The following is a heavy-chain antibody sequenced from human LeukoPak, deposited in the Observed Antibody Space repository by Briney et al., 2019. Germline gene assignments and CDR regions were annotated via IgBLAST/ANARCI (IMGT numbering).Heavy chain of an antibody. CDR1: GYTFTSYG. Sequence: ASVKVSCKASGYTFTSYGISWVRQAPGQGLEWMGWISAYNGNTNYAQKLQGRVTMTTDTSTSTAYMELRSLRSDDTAVYYCARDFQKSTIFGVVIPFDHWGQGTLVTVSS. V-gene: IGHV1-18*01. CDR2: ISAYNGNT. J-gene: IGHJ4*02. D-gene: IGHD3-3*01. CDR3: ARDFQKSTIFGVVIPFDH.